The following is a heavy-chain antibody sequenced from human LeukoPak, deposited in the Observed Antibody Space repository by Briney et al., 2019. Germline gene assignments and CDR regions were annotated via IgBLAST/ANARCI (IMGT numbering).Heavy chain of an antibody. Sequence: SETLSLTCTVSGVSISSYYWTWIRQPPGKGLEWIGNIDYSGNTKYNPSLKSRVTISVDTSKNQFSLKLSSVTAADTAVYYCARREYSSGWYYFDYWGQGTLVTVS. CDR2: IDYSGNT. CDR3: ARREYSSGWYYFDY. CDR1: GVSISSYY. J-gene: IGHJ4*02. V-gene: IGHV4-59*08. D-gene: IGHD6-19*01.